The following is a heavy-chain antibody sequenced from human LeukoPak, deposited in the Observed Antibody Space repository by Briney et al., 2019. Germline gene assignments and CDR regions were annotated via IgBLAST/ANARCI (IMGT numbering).Heavy chain of an antibody. CDR1: GFTFSSYA. Sequence: GGSLRLSCAASGFTFSSYAMSRVRQAPGKGLEWVSAISGSGGSTYYADSVKGWFTISRDNSKNTLYLQMNSLRAEDTAVYYCAKERDIVVVPAATPFDYWGQGTLVTVSS. CDR3: AKERDIVVVPAATPFDY. V-gene: IGHV3-23*01. D-gene: IGHD2-2*02. CDR2: ISGSGGST. J-gene: IGHJ4*02.